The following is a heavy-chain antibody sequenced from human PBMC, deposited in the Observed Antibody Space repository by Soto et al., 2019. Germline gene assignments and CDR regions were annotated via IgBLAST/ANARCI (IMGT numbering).Heavy chain of an antibody. V-gene: IGHV3-23*01. Sequence: GGSLRLSCAASGFTFSSYAMSWVRQAPGKGLEWVSAISGSGGSTYYADSVKGRFTISRDNSKNTLYLQMNSLRAEDTAVYYCAKAGITIFGVVLSNNWFDPWGQGTLVTVSS. CDR3: AKAGITIFGVVLSNNWFDP. J-gene: IGHJ5*02. CDR2: ISGSGGST. CDR1: GFTFSSYA. D-gene: IGHD3-3*01.